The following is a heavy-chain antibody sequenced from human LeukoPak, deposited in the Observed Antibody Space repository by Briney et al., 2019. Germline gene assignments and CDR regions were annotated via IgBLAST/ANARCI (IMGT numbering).Heavy chain of an antibody. J-gene: IGHJ4*02. CDR3: ARGESIAAADPFDY. D-gene: IGHD6-13*01. Sequence: SVKVSCKASGGTFSSYAISWLRQAPGQGLEWMGRIIPIFGTANYAQKFQGRVTITTDESTSTAYMELSSLRSEDTAVYYCARGESIAAADPFDYWGQGTLVTVSS. CDR2: IIPIFGTA. V-gene: IGHV1-69*05. CDR1: GGTFSSYA.